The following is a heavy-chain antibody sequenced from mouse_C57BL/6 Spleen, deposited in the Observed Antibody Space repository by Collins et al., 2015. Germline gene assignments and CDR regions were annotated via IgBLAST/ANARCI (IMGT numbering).Heavy chain of an antibody. Sequence: QVQLQQPGAELVMPGASVKLSCKASGYTFTNYWMHWVKQRPGQGLEWSGEIDPSDSYTNYNQKFKGKSTLTVDKSSTTAYMQLSSLTSEDSAVYYCARWGYVGDYWGRGTTLTVSS. V-gene: IGHV1-69*01. CDR1: GYTFTNYW. CDR3: ARWGYVGDY. D-gene: IGHD2-14*01. CDR2: IDPSDSYT. J-gene: IGHJ2*01.